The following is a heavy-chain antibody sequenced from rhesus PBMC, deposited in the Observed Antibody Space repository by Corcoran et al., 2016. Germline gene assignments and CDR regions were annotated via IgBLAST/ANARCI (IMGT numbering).Heavy chain of an antibody. V-gene: IGHV3S5*01. Sequence: EVQLVETGGGLVQPGGSLKLSCAASGFTFSTYDMSWVRQAPGKGLEWVSSINGGGGSTNYAESVKGRFTISRDNSKNTLSLQMNSLRAEDTAVYYCATDTVVATGSITYWGQGVLVTVSS. CDR1: GFTFSTYD. CDR3: ATDTVVATGSITY. CDR2: INGGGGST. D-gene: IGHD4-29*01. J-gene: IGHJ4*01.